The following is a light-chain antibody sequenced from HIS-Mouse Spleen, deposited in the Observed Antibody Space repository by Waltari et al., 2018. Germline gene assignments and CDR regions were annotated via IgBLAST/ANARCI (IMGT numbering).Light chain of an antibody. V-gene: IGLV2-11*01. CDR2: GVS. CDR1: SSDVGGYNY. Sequence: QSALTQPRSVSGSPGQSVTISCTGTSSDVGGYNYVSWYQQHPGKAPKLMIYGVSKRPSGVADRFSGSRSGNTASLTISGLQAEDEADYYCCSYAGSYTWVFGGGTKLTVL. CDR3: CSYAGSYTWV. J-gene: IGLJ3*02.